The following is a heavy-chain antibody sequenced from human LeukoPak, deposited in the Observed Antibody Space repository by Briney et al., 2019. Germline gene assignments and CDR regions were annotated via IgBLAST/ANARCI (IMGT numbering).Heavy chain of an antibody. CDR1: GGSFSDYY. CDR3: ARGRAARAYYFDY. V-gene: IGHV4-34*01. Sequence: SGTLSLTCAVSGGSFSDYYWSWIRQSPGKGLEWIGEINHGGDTNYNSSLKSRVTISVDTSKNQFSLKLSSVTAADTAVYYCARGRAARAYYFDYWGQGTLVTVSS. D-gene: IGHD6-6*01. CDR2: INHGGDT. J-gene: IGHJ4*02.